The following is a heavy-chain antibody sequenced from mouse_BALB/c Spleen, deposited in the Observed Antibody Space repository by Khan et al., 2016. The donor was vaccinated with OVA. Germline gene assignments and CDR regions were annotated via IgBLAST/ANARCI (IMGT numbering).Heavy chain of an antibody. CDR3: ARSLYGYDPAWFAY. V-gene: IGHV3-6*02. D-gene: IGHD2-2*01. CDR1: GYSITSGYY. J-gene: IGHJ3*01. CDR2: ISYDGSN. Sequence: EVQLQESGPGLVKPSQSLSLTCSVTGYSITSGYYCNWIRQFPGNKLEWMGYISYDGSNNYNPSLRNRISVTRDTSKNQFFLKLNSVTTEDTAKYYGARSLYGYDPAWFAYWGQGTLVTVSA.